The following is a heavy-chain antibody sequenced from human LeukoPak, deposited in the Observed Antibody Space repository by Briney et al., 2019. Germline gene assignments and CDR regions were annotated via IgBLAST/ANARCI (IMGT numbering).Heavy chain of an antibody. V-gene: IGHV1-46*01. CDR2: INPIGGST. CDR3: ARARFGELSNYYYGLDV. J-gene: IGHJ6*02. Sequence: ASVKVSCKASGYTFTSYFIHWVRQAPGQGLEWMGIINPIGGSTTYAQRFRGRVTMTRDTSTSTVYMELSSLRSEDTAVYYCARARFGELSNYYYGLDVWGQGTTVTASS. CDR1: GYTFTSYF. D-gene: IGHD3-10*01.